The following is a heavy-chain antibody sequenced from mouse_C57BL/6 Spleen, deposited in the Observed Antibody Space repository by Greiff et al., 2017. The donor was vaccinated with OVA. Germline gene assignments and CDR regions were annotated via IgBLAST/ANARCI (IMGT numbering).Heavy chain of an antibody. D-gene: IGHD4-1*01. Sequence: VQLKQSGEGLVKPGGSLKLSCAASGFTFSSYAMSWVRQTPEKRLEWVAYISSGGDYIYYADTVKGRFTISRDNARNTLYLQMSSLKSEDTAMYYCTRGTGTAWFAYWGQGTLVTVSA. J-gene: IGHJ3*01. CDR2: ISSGGDYI. CDR3: TRGTGTAWFAY. V-gene: IGHV5-9-1*02. CDR1: GFTFSSYA.